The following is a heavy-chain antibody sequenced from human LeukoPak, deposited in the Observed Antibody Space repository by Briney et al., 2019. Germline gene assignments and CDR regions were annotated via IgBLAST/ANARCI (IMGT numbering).Heavy chain of an antibody. Sequence: KTGGSLRLSCAASRFTVSSSYMSWVRQAPGKGLEWVSIIYSGGNTYYADSVKGRFTISRDDSKNTLYLQMNSLRAEDTAVYHCAKPTYSGSFPYFDYWGQGTLVTVSS. D-gene: IGHD1-26*01. CDR1: RFTVSSSY. CDR3: AKPTYSGSFPYFDY. CDR2: IYSGGNT. V-gene: IGHV3-53*05. J-gene: IGHJ4*02.